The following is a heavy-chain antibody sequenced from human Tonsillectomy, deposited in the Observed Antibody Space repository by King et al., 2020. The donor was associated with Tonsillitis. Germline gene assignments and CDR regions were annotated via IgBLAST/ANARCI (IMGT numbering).Heavy chain of an antibody. CDR3: ASDTTRRFDY. CDR2: ISSSGYTT. CDR1: GFTFSDYE. Sequence: QLVQSGGGLVQPGGSLRISCAASGFTFSDYEMNWVRQAPGKGLEWVSFISSSGYTTHYAASVKGRFTISSVNAKNSVFLQMNNLRPEDTAVYYCASDTTRRFDYWGQGTLVTVSS. D-gene: IGHD1-26*01. J-gene: IGHJ4*02. V-gene: IGHV3-48*03.